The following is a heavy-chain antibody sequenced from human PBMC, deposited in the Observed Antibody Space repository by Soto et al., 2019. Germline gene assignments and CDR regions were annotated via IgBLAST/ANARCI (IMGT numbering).Heavy chain of an antibody. J-gene: IGHJ3*02. D-gene: IGHD4-17*01. V-gene: IGHV4-34*01. CDR3: ARGQEDYGDYARAFDI. CDR1: GGSFSGYY. CDR2: INHSGST. Sequence: QVQLQQWGAGLLTPSETLSLTCAVYGGSFSGYYWSWIRQTPGKGLEWIGEINHSGSTNYNPSLKSRVTISVDTSKNQFSRKLSSVTAADTAVYYCARGQEDYGDYARAFDIWGQGTMVTVSS.